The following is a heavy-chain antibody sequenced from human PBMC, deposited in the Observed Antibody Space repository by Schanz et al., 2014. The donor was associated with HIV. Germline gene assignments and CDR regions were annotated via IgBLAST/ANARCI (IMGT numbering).Heavy chain of an antibody. D-gene: IGHD6-19*01. CDR1: GFTVSSSH. Sequence: EVQLVESGGGLVQPGGSLRLSCAASGFTVSSSHMSWVRQAPGKGLEWVSIIHSGGSTYYADSVKGRFTISRDNSKNTLYLQMNSLRAEDTAVYYCARDREKQWLVRGPDYWGQGTLVTVSS. V-gene: IGHV3-66*01. J-gene: IGHJ4*02. CDR3: ARDREKQWLVRGPDY. CDR2: IHSGGST.